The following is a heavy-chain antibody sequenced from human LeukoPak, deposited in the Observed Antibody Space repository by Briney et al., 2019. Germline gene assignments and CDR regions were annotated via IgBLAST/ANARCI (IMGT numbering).Heavy chain of an antibody. D-gene: IGHD3-10*01. CDR1: GGTFSSYA. Sequence: SVKVSCKASGGTFSSYAISWVRQAPGQGLEWMGGIIPIFGTANYAQKFQGRVTITADKSTSTAYMELSGLRSEDTAVYYCASSITMVRENWFDPWGQGTLVTVSS. CDR2: IIPIFGTA. CDR3: ASSITMVRENWFDP. J-gene: IGHJ5*02. V-gene: IGHV1-69*06.